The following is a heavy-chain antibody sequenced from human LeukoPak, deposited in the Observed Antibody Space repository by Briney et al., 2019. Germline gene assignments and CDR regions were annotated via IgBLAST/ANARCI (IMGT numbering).Heavy chain of an antibody. J-gene: IGHJ6*03. CDR3: ARAGIVGLFYYYMDV. Sequence: GTSQRLSCAASGFTFSSHGMHWVRQAPGKGLEWVALIWYDGSNEYYGDSVKGRLTISRDNSKNTLYLQMNSLRAEDTAVYYCARAGIVGLFYYYMDVWGKGTTVTVSS. V-gene: IGHV3-33*01. CDR2: IWYDGSNE. CDR1: GFTFSSHG. D-gene: IGHD2-21*01.